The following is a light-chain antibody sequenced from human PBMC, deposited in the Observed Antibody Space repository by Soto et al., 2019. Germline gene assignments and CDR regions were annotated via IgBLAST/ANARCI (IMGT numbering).Light chain of an antibody. Sequence: DIQMTQSPPSLSASVGDRVTITCRASQSISSWLAWYQQKPGKAPKLLIYDASSLESGVPSRFSGSGSGTEFTLTISSLQPDDFATYYCQQYNSYWKCGQGTKGDIK. CDR1: QSISSW. CDR2: DAS. CDR3: QQYNSYWK. J-gene: IGKJ1*01. V-gene: IGKV1-5*01.